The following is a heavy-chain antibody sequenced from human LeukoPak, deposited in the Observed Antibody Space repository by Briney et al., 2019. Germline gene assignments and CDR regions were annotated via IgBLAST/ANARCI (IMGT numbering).Heavy chain of an antibody. CDR1: GGTFSSYA. V-gene: IGHV1-69*04. CDR3: ARGRGYSSSWYSVYYYYGMDV. D-gene: IGHD6-13*01. J-gene: IGHJ6*02. Sequence: SVKVSCKASGGTFSSYAISWVRQAPGQGLEWMGRIIPILGIANYAQKFQGRVTITADKSTSTAYMELSSLRSEDTAVYYCARGRGYSSSWYSVYYYYGMDVWAQGTTVTVSS. CDR2: IIPILGIA.